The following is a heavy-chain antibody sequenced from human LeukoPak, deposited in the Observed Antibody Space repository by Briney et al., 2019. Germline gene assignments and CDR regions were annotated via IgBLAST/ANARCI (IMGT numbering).Heavy chain of an antibody. D-gene: IGHD2-2*01. CDR1: GYTFTSYY. CDR2: INPSSGTT. J-gene: IGHJ4*02. CDR3: ATDHTRGHCSSTSCYSYPYFDY. V-gene: IGHV1-46*01. Sequence: ASVKVSCKASGYTFTSYYMHWVRQAPGQGLEWRGIINPSSGTTSYAQKFQGRVTMTRDTSTSTVYMDLSSLRSEDTAVYYCATDHTRGHCSSTSCYSYPYFDYWGQGTLVTVSS.